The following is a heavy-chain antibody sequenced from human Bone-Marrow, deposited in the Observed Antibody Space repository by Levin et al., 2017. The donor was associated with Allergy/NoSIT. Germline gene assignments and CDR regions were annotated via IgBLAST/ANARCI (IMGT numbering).Heavy chain of an antibody. CDR3: ARDAKAYCSSSSCYRGAWFDP. Sequence: PGASVKVSCKASGYSFTSYGLIWVRQGPGQGLEWMGWISTFSADVKYAQKFQGRVTMTTDTSTSTAYLELRSLRSDDTAVYYCARDAKAYCSSSSCYRGAWFDPWGQGTLVTVSS. D-gene: IGHD2-2*02. V-gene: IGHV1-18*01. J-gene: IGHJ5*02. CDR2: ISTFSADV. CDR1: GYSFTSYG.